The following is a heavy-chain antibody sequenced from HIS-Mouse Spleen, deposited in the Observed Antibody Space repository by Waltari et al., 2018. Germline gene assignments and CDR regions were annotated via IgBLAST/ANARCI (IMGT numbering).Heavy chain of an antibody. CDR3: ARESPYSSSWYDWYFDL. Sequence: QLQLQESGPGLVKPSETLSLTCTVSGGSISSSSYYWGWIRQPPGKGLEWIGSIYYSGSTYYNPPLTSRVTISVDTSKNQFSLKLSSVTAADTAVYYCARESPYSSSWYDWYFDLWGRGTLVTVSS. CDR1: GGSISSSSYY. CDR2: IYYSGST. D-gene: IGHD6-13*01. V-gene: IGHV4-39*07. J-gene: IGHJ2*01.